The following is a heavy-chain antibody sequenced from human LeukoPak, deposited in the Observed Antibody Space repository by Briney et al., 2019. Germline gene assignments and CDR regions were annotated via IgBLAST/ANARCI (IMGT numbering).Heavy chain of an antibody. CDR2: IYTSGST. J-gene: IGHJ4*02. V-gene: IGHV4-4*07. Sequence: PSETLSLTCAVSGGSISGYYWSWIRQPAGKGLEWIGRIYTSGSTNYNPSLKSRVTMSVDTSKNQFSLKLSSVTAADTAVYYCARGSYSYGYYFDYWGQGTLVTVSS. CDR3: ARGSYSYGYYFDY. D-gene: IGHD5-18*01. CDR1: GGSISGYY.